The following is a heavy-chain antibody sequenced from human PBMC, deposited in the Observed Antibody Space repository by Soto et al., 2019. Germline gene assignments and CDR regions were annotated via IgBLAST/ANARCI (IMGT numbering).Heavy chain of an antibody. V-gene: IGHV4-38-2*01. J-gene: IGHJ4*02. Sequence: PSETLSLTCAVSGYSISSGYYWGWIRQPPGKGLEWIGSIYHSGSTYYNPSLKSRVTISVDTSKNQFSLKLSSVTAADTAVYYCARGGQDFWSGPFDYWGRGALVT. D-gene: IGHD3-3*01. CDR2: IYHSGST. CDR1: GYSISSGYY. CDR3: ARGGQDFWSGPFDY.